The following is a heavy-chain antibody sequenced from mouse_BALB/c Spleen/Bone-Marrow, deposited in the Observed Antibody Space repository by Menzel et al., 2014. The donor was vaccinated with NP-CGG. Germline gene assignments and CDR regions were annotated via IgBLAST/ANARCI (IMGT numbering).Heavy chain of an antibody. CDR1: GYSFTGYT. CDR3: ARWNDGYSLYYYAMDY. J-gene: IGHJ4*01. V-gene: IGHV1-18*01. CDR2: INPYNGGT. D-gene: IGHD2-3*01. Sequence: VQLKQSGPGLVKPGASMKISCKASGYSFTGYTMNWVKQSHEKNLEWIGLINPYNGGTSYNQKFKGKATLTVDKSSSTAYMELLSLTSEDSAVYYCARWNDGYSLYYYAMDYWGQGTSVTVSS.